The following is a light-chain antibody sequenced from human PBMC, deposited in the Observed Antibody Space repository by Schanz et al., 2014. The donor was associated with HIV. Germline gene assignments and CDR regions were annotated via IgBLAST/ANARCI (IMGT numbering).Light chain of an antibody. V-gene: IGLV2-14*02. CDR1: RNDVGTYNL. Sequence: QSALTQPASVSGSPGQSITISCTGTRNDVGTYNLVSWYQQHPGKAPQLMIYEVSKRPSGVPDRFSGSKSGNTASLVISGLRSEDEADYYCQSFDDSLSGVVFGGGTKLTVL. CDR3: QSFDDSLSGVV. J-gene: IGLJ2*01. CDR2: EVS.